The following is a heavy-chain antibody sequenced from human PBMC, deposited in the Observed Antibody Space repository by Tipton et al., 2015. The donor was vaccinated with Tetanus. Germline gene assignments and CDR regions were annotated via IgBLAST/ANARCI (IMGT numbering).Heavy chain of an antibody. CDR1: GVTVSGNY. Sequence: SGVTVSGNYMSWVRQAPGKGLEWVSVIYTGGSADYTDSVKGRFTISRDNSNNSLSLQMNSLRIDDTAVYYCGGFSFSDDLDIWGRGTMVTVSS. D-gene: IGHD2-15*01. CDR2: IYTGGSA. J-gene: IGHJ3*02. V-gene: IGHV3-53*01. CDR3: GGFSFSDDLDI.